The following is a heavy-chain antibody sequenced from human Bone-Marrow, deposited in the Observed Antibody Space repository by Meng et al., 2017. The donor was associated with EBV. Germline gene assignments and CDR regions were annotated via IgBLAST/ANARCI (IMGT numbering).Heavy chain of an antibody. CDR2: IYYSGST. CDR3: ARARVDTAMDYYFDY. D-gene: IGHD5-18*01. Sequence: QVQLQESGPGLVKPSETLSLTGTVSGGSISSYYWSWIRQPPGKGLEWIGYIYYSGSTNYNPSLKSRVTISVDTSKNQFSLKLSSVTAADTAVYYCARARVDTAMDYYFDYWGQGTLVTVSS. V-gene: IGHV4-59*01. CDR1: GGSISSYY. J-gene: IGHJ4*02.